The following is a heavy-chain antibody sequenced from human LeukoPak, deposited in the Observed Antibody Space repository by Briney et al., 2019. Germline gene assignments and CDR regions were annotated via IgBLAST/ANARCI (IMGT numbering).Heavy chain of an antibody. CDR3: ASSSWYGGFDY. Sequence: SGGFRRLSCAAAGLNVSNNHMKWVRQAPGKGLEWVSVIHRADTVYYADSVKGRFTISRDNSKNTLYLQMNSLRAEDTAVYYCASSSWYGGFDYWGQGTLVTVSS. CDR2: IHRADTV. CDR1: GLNVSNNH. J-gene: IGHJ4*02. V-gene: IGHV3-53*01. D-gene: IGHD6-13*01.